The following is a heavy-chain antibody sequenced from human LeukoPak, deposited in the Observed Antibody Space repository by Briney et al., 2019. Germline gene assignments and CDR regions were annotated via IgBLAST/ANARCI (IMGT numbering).Heavy chain of an antibody. V-gene: IGHV3-48*04. Sequence: PGGSLRLSCTASGFTFINYSMNWARQAPGKGLEWASDISSSGSTIDYADSVKGRFTISRDNAKNSLYLQMNSLRAEDTAVYYCARSFTFYGAFDIWGQGTMVTVSS. CDR1: GFTFINYS. J-gene: IGHJ3*02. CDR2: ISSSGSTI. D-gene: IGHD3-3*02. CDR3: ARSFTFYGAFDI.